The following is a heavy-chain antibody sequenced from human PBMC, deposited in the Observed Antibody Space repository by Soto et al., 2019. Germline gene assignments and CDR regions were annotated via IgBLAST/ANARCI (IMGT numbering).Heavy chain of an antibody. CDR1: GYTFTSYD. Sequence: ASVKVSCKASGYTFTSYDINWVRQATGQGLEWMGWMNPNSGNTGYAQKFQGRVTMTRNTSISTAYMELSSLRSEDTAVYYCARGDPGYYDSSGYYHDYWGQGTLVTVSS. J-gene: IGHJ4*02. V-gene: IGHV1-8*01. CDR2: MNPNSGNT. CDR3: ARGDPGYYDSSGYYHDY. D-gene: IGHD3-22*01.